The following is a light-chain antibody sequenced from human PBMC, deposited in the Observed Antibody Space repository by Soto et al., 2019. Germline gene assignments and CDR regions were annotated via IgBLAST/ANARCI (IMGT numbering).Light chain of an antibody. Sequence: SYEVTQPLSVSVALGQTARITCGGNNIGSKNVHWYQQKPGQAPVLVIYRDSNRPSGIPERFSGSNSGNTATLTISRAQAGDEADYYCQVWDSSTHYVFGTGTKVTVL. J-gene: IGLJ1*01. CDR1: NIGSKN. CDR3: QVWDSSTHYV. V-gene: IGLV3-9*01. CDR2: RDS.